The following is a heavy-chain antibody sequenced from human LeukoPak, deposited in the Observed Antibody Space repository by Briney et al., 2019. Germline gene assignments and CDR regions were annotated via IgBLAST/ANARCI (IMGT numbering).Heavy chain of an antibody. Sequence: GGSLRLSCAASGFTFSKDDFHWVRQAPGKGLEWVAAIGVTGDTYYADSVKGRFTISRDNAKNSLYLQMNSLRAEDTAVYYCARDFGGYCSSSSCYLGFLDYWGQGTLVTVSS. D-gene: IGHD2-2*01. V-gene: IGHV3-13*01. CDR1: GFTFSKDD. CDR2: IGVTGDT. CDR3: ARDFGGYCSSSSCYLGFLDY. J-gene: IGHJ4*02.